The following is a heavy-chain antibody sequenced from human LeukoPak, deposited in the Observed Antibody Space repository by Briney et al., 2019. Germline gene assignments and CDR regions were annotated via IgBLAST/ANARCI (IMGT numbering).Heavy chain of an antibody. D-gene: IGHD3-16*01. Sequence: PSQTLSPTCSVSGGSIRGYYWSWIRQPAGKGLEWIGRVFTDGRSNYNPSLKSRVTMSVDTSNNQFSLKLSSVTAADTAVYYCARDLGLSLDYWGQGTLVTVSS. CDR1: GGSIRGYY. V-gene: IGHV4-4*07. J-gene: IGHJ4*02. CDR3: ARDLGLSLDY. CDR2: VFTDGRS.